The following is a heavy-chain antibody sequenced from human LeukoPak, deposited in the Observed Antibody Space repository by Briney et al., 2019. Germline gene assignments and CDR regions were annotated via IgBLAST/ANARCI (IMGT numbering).Heavy chain of an antibody. V-gene: IGHV3-30-3*01. Sequence: PGGSLRLSCAASGFTFSSYAMHWVRQAPGKGLEWVAVISYDGSNKYYADSVKGRFTISRDNSKNTLYLQMNSLRAEDTAVYCCARDLSESSWFEELVNWFDPWGQGTLVTVSS. D-gene: IGHD3-10*01. CDR1: GFTFSSYA. J-gene: IGHJ5*02. CDR2: ISYDGSNK. CDR3: ARDLSESSWFEELVNWFDP.